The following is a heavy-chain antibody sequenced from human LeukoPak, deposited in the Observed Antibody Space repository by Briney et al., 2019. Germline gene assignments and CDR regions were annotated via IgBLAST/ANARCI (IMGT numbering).Heavy chain of an antibody. J-gene: IGHJ6*02. CDR2: ISGSGGST. CDR3: AKDPSGSYYYYYGMDV. CDR1: GFTFSSYA. V-gene: IGHV3-23*01. Sequence: PGGSLRLSCADSGFTFSSYAMSWVRQAPGQGLEWVSAISGSGGSTYYADSVKGRFTISRDNSKNTLYLQMNSLRAEDTAVYYCAKDPSGSYYYYYGMDVWGQGTTVTVSS. D-gene: IGHD1-26*01.